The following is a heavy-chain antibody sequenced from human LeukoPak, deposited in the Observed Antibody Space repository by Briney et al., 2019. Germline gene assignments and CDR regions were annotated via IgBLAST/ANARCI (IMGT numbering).Heavy chain of an antibody. CDR3: ARGKYYFDY. CDR2: ISYDGSNK. V-gene: IGHV3-30-3*01. J-gene: IGHJ4*02. Sequence: QSGGSLRLSCAASGFTFSSYAMHWVRQAPGKGLEWVAVISYDGSNKYYADSVKVRFTISRDNSKNTLYLQMNSLRAEDTAVYYCARGKYYFDYWGQGTLVTVSS. CDR1: GFTFSSYA.